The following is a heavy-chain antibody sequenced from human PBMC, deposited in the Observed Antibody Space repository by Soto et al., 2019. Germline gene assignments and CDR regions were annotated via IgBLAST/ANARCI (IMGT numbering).Heavy chain of an antibody. V-gene: IGHV1-2*02. Sequence: GASVKVSCKASGYTFTGKYLHWVRQAPGQGLEWMGWINPNSGVTNYAEKFQGRVTLTRDTSLSTAYMGLTRLNSDDTAIYYCARDIVSTTGSFDPWGQGTLVTVSS. CDR1: GYTFTGKY. CDR2: INPNSGVT. CDR3: ARDIVSTTGSFDP. J-gene: IGHJ5*02. D-gene: IGHD5-12*01.